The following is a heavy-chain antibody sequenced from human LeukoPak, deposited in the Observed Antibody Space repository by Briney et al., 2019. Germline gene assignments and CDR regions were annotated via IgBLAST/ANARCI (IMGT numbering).Heavy chain of an antibody. Sequence: PGGSLRXSCXASGFTFSSYAMXXXRXAPXKGXXXXSAIXXXXGXTYYAXSVXGRXXISXDXSKNTLYLQMNSLRAEDTAVYYCAKXGGDYSKGIDYWGQGTLVTVSS. CDR1: GFTFSSYA. J-gene: IGHJ4*02. D-gene: IGHD4-11*01. CDR3: AKXGGDYSKGIDY. V-gene: IGHV3-23*01. CDR2: IXXXXGXT.